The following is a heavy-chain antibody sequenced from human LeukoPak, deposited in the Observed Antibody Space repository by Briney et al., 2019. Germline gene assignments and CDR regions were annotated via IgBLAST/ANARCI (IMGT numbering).Heavy chain of an antibody. Sequence: PGGSLRLSCAASGFTFSNAWMSWVRQARGKGLEWVARFKSKTDGETKDYAAPVKSRFTISRDDSKNTLYLQMNSLKTEDTAVYYCTTDADYYGSGNYWGQGTLVTVSS. CDR1: GFTFSNAW. V-gene: IGHV3-15*01. J-gene: IGHJ4*02. CDR3: TTDADYYGSGNY. D-gene: IGHD3-10*01. CDR2: FKSKTDGETK.